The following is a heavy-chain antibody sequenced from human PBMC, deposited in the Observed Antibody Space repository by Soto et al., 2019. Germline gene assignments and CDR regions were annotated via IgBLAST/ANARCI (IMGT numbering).Heavy chain of an antibody. D-gene: IGHD2-21*01. J-gene: IGHJ6*02. CDR1: GGTFNNHA. CDR2: ITPIFGTA. CDR3: ARGGDFDYYYGVDV. Sequence: QVQLVQSGAEVKKPGSSVKVSCKASGGTFNNHAISWVRQAPGQGLEWMGGITPIFGTANYAQKFQGRVTIVADRFTTTGYMELRSLTSEDTAVYYCARGGDFDYYYGVDVWGQGTTVTVSS. V-gene: IGHV1-69*06.